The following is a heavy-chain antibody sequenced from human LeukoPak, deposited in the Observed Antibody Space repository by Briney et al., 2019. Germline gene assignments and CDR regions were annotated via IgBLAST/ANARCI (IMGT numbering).Heavy chain of an antibody. J-gene: IGHJ2*01. Sequence: PGGSLRLSCAASGFTFSSYGMHWVRQAPGKGLEWVAVISYDGSNKYYADSLKGRFAISRDNAKNSLYLHTHSLRAEDTAIYYCARLKLGYWYFDLWGRGTLLTVSS. CDR1: GFTFSSYG. CDR3: ARLKLGYWYFDL. D-gene: IGHD7-27*01. CDR2: ISYDGSNK. V-gene: IGHV3-30*03.